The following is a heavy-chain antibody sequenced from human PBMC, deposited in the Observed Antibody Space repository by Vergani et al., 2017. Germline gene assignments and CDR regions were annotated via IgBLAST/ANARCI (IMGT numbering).Heavy chain of an antibody. V-gene: IGHV3-9*01. CDR1: GFTFQAFA. Sequence: VEAGGGLVQPGGSLRLSCTASGFTFQAFAFHWVRQGSGSGLEWVSGIDRNYGVKNGNSFEGRFSISRDNAKKAVFLQMNNLRHEDTALYYCAGPQGTSAYYYGGFDYWGQGILVTVSS. D-gene: IGHD3-22*01. CDR2: IDRNYGVK. CDR3: AGPQGTSAYYYGGFDY. J-gene: IGHJ4*02.